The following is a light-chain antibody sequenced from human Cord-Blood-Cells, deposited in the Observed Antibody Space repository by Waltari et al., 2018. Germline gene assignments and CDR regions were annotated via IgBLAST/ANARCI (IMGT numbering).Light chain of an antibody. V-gene: IGLV2-11*01. J-gene: IGLJ1*01. CDR3: CSYAGSYTYV. Sequence: QSALTQPRSVSGSPGQSVTISCTGTSSDVGGYNYVSWYQQHPGKAPKPMIYDVSKRSSGLTDRFSASKSGNTASLTISGLQAGDEADYYCCSYAGSYTYVFGTGTKVTVL. CDR2: DVS. CDR1: SSDVGGYNY.